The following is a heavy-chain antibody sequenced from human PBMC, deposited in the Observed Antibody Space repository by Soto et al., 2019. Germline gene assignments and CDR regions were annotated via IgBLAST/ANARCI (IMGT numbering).Heavy chain of an antibody. Sequence: GASVKVSCKASGGTFSSYAISWVRQAPGQGLEWMGGIIPIFGTANYAQKFQGRVTITADESTSTAYMELSSLRSEDTAVYYCARGLDYVSDYFDYWGQGTLVTVSS. CDR3: ARGLDYVSDYFDY. D-gene: IGHD3-16*01. V-gene: IGHV1-69*13. CDR2: IIPIFGTA. CDR1: GGTFSSYA. J-gene: IGHJ4*02.